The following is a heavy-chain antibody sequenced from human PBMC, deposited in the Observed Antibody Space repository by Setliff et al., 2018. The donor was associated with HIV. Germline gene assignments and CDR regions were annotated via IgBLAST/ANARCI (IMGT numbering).Heavy chain of an antibody. V-gene: IGHV4-34*01. CDR3: ARVMGLYGDYGLYDY. CDR1: GGSFSGYC. D-gene: IGHD4-17*01. Sequence: SETLSLTCAVYGGSFSGYCWSWIRQPPGKGLEWIGEIQHSGRINYNPSLRSRVTTSVDTSKNQFSLRLRSVTAADTAVYYCARVMGLYGDYGLYDYWGQGTLVTVSS. CDR2: IQHSGRI. J-gene: IGHJ4*02.